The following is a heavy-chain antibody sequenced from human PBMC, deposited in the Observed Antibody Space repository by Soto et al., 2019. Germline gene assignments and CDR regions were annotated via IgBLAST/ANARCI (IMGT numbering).Heavy chain of an antibody. Sequence: PSETLSLTCTVSGGSISSGGYYWTWIRQHPGKGLEWIGYIYYSGSTYYNPSLKSRVTISVDTSKNQFSLKLNSVTAADTAVYNCARGVNYYDSSGSSWFDPWGQGTLVTVSS. J-gene: IGHJ5*02. CDR2: IYYSGST. CDR3: ARGVNYYDSSGSSWFDP. V-gene: IGHV4-31*03. D-gene: IGHD3-22*01. CDR1: GGSISSGGYY.